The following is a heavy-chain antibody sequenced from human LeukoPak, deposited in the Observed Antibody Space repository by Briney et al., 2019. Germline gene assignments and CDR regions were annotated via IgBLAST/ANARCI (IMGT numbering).Heavy chain of an antibody. D-gene: IGHD1-26*01. CDR3: AGASGSYGEGFDY. Sequence: ASVKVSCKASGYTFTSYYMHWVRQAPGHGLEWMGIINPSGGSTSYAQKFQGRVTMTRDTSTSTVYMELSSLRSEDTAVYYCAGASGSYGEGFDYWGQGTLVTVSS. CDR2: INPSGGST. J-gene: IGHJ4*02. CDR1: GYTFTSYY. V-gene: IGHV1-46*03.